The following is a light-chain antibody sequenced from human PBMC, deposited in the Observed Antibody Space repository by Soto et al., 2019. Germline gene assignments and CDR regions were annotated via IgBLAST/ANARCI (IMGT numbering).Light chain of an antibody. CDR1: QSLVSSDGNTY. Sequence: DFVLTQSPLSLPVTLGQPASISCTSSQSLVSSDGNTYLHWFQQRPGHSPRHLIYKISNRDSGVPDRFRGSGSGTDFTLEISRVEAEDVGVYYCMQGTHWPKTFGQGTKVEIK. CDR3: MQGTHWPKT. V-gene: IGKV2-30*01. CDR2: KIS. J-gene: IGKJ1*01.